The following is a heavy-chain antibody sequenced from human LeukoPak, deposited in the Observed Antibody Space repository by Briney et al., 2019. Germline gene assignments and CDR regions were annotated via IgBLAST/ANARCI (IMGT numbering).Heavy chain of an antibody. V-gene: IGHV4-59*02. CDR3: ARGNSGYDPGWFDP. CDR2: IYYSGST. D-gene: IGHD5-12*01. Sequence: SETLSLTCSVSGDSVSTSHWSWIRQPPGKGLEWIGYIYYSGSTSYNPSLKSRVTISVDTSKNQLSLKLSSVTAADTAVYYCARGNSGYDPGWFDPWGQGTLVTVSS. CDR1: GDSVSTSH. J-gene: IGHJ5*02.